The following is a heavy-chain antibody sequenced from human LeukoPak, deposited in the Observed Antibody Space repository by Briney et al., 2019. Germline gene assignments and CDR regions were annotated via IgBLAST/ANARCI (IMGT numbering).Heavy chain of an antibody. Sequence: ASVKVSCKVSGYTLTELSMHWVRQAPGKGLEWMGRFDPENGETVYAQKFQGRVTMTEDTSTDTAYMELSSLRSEDTAVYYCATRGDFWSGYIPLYAFDIWGQGTMVTVSS. CDR2: FDPENGET. D-gene: IGHD3-3*01. V-gene: IGHV1-24*01. CDR1: GYTLTELS. CDR3: ATRGDFWSGYIPLYAFDI. J-gene: IGHJ3*02.